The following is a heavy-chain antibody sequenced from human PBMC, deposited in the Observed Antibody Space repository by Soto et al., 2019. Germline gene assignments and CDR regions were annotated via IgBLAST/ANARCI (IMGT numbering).Heavy chain of an antibody. CDR3: ARYISLVGYSSSWYKGYDAFDI. D-gene: IGHD6-13*01. V-gene: IGHV3-11*01. CDR1: GFTFSDYY. Sequence: GGSLRLSCAASGFTFSDYYMSWIRQAPGKGLEWVSYISSSGSTIYYADSVKGRFTISRDNGKNSLYLQMNSLRAEDTAVYYCARYISLVGYSSSWYKGYDAFDIWGQGTMVTVSS. CDR2: ISSSGSTI. J-gene: IGHJ3*02.